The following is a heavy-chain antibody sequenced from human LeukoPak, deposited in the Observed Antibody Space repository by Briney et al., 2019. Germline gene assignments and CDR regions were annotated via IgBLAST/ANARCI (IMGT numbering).Heavy chain of an antibody. D-gene: IGHD5-18*01. CDR2: ISSGSSAI. J-gene: IGHJ4*02. CDR1: GFTFNQYS. Sequence: PGGSLRLSCEVSGFTFNQYSMNWVRQAPGKGLEWVSYISSGSSAIKYADSVKGRFTISRDNSKNTLYLQMNSLRAEDTAVYYCAKGEYNYGFLVDYWGQGTLVTVSS. V-gene: IGHV3-48*01. CDR3: AKGEYNYGFLVDY.